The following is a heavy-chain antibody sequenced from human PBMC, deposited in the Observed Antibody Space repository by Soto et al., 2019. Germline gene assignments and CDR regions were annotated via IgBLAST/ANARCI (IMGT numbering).Heavy chain of an antibody. V-gene: IGHV1-69*13. CDR1: GGTFSSYA. Sequence: SVKVSCKASGGTFSSYAISWVRQAPGQGLEWMGGIIPIFGTANYAQKFQGRVTITADESTSTAYMELSSLRSEDTAVYYCARPNPPISPEGALHYWGQGTLVTVSS. CDR2: IIPIFGTA. CDR3: ARPNPPISPEGALHY. J-gene: IGHJ4*02.